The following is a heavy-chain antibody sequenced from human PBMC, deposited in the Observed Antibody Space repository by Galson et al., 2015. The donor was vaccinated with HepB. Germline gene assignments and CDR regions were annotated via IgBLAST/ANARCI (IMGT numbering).Heavy chain of an antibody. J-gene: IGHJ4*02. D-gene: IGHD4-17*01. V-gene: IGHV1-2*06. Sequence: SVKVSCKAFGYRFTDQFIHWVRQAPGQEPEWMGRINPNSGGIDYAVGFQGRVTLTRETSISTAYISLGGLTPDDTAIYWCAREVGVDYGAFDYWGQGTLVTVSS. CDR3: AREVGVDYGAFDY. CDR2: INPNSGGI. CDR1: GYRFTDQF.